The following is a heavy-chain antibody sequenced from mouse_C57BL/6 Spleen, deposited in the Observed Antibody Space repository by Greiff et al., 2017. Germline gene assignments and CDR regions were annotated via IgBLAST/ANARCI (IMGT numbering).Heavy chain of an antibody. Sequence: QVQLQQPGAELVRPGSSVKLSCKASGYTFTSYWMDWVKQRPGQGLEWIGTIYPSDSETHYNQKFKDKATLTVDKSSSTAYMQLSSLTSEDSAVYYCARTHYGYDKFDYWGQGTTLTVSS. CDR2: IYPSDSET. CDR3: ARTHYGYDKFDY. D-gene: IGHD2-2*01. CDR1: GYTFTSYW. V-gene: IGHV1-61*01. J-gene: IGHJ2*01.